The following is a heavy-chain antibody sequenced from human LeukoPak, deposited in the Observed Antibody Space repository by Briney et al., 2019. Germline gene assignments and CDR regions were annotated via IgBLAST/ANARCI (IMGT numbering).Heavy chain of an antibody. CDR1: GFTFSSYA. J-gene: IGHJ4*02. CDR3: VRRTYRYFDY. D-gene: IGHD1-7*01. CDR2: ISSNGGTT. V-gene: IGHV3-64D*09. Sequence: GGSLRLSCSASGFTFSSYAIHWVRQAPGKGLEYVPGISSNGGTTYYADSVKGRFTISRDNSKNTLYLQMSSLRAEDTALYYCVRRTYRYFDYWGQGTLVTVSS.